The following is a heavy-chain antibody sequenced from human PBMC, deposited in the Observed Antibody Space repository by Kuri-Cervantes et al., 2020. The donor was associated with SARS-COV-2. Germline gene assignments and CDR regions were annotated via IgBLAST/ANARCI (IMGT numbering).Heavy chain of an antibody. CDR2: ISSSSSYT. CDR1: GFTFSDYY. V-gene: IGHV3-11*06. CDR3: ARGSLWRGGYNSHYYHGMDV. J-gene: IGHJ6*02. D-gene: IGHD5-24*01. Sequence: GESLKISCAASGFTFSDYYMSWIRQAPGKGLEWVSYISSSSSYTNYADSVKGRFTISRDNAKNSLYLQMNSLRAEDTAVYYCARGSLWRGGYNSHYYHGMDVWGQGTLVTVSS.